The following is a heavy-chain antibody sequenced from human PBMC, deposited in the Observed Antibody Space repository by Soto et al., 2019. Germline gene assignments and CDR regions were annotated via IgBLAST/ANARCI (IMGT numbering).Heavy chain of an antibody. CDR3: AREKSGADAWYFDL. D-gene: IGHD1-26*01. Sequence: EVQLVESGGGLVKPGGSLRLSCAVSGFTLSSYSMNWVRQAPGKGLEWVSSISCTSAYIYYGDSVKGRFTVSRDNAENSLYLQMNILRDEDTAVYFCAREKSGADAWYFDLWGRGTLVTVSS. CDR2: ISCTSAYI. J-gene: IGHJ2*01. V-gene: IGHV3-21*01. CDR1: GFTLSSYS.